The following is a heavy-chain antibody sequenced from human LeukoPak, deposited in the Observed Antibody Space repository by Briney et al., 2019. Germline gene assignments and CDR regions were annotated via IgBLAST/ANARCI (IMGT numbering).Heavy chain of an antibody. CDR3: ARVVRGAYYGMDV. D-gene: IGHD3-10*02. J-gene: IGHJ6*04. Sequence: GGSLRLSCAASGFTFSSYDMHWVRKATGKGLEWVSAIGTAGDPYYPGSVKGRFTISRENAKNSLYLQMNSLRAGDTAVYYCARVVRGAYYGMDVWGKGTTVTVSS. V-gene: IGHV3-13*05. CDR2: IGTAGDP. CDR1: GFTFSSYD.